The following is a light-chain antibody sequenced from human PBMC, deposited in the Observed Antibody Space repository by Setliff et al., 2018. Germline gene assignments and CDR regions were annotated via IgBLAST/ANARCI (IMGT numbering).Light chain of an antibody. V-gene: IGLV1-44*01. CDR3: AAWDDSLNGYV. CDR2: NNN. CDR1: SSNIGTNT. Sequence: QSVLTQPPSASGTPGQRVTISCSGSSSNIGTNTVNWYQPLPGTAPKLLIYNNNQRPSGAPDRFSGSKSGTSASLAISGLQSEDEADYYCAAWDDSLNGYVFGTGTKVTVL. J-gene: IGLJ1*01.